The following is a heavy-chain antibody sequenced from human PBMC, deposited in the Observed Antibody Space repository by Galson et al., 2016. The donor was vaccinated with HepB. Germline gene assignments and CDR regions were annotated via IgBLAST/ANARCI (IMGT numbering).Heavy chain of an antibody. Sequence: SVKVSCKASGYTFTDYYMHWVRQAPGQGLEWMGWISPNSGGTNYAQRFQGWVTMTRDKSISTGYMELSRLRSDDTAVYYCARAGSLEGLSDMDVWGQGTTVTV. CDR1: GYTFTDYY. CDR3: ARAGSLEGLSDMDV. CDR2: ISPNSGGT. J-gene: IGHJ6*02. V-gene: IGHV1-2*04. D-gene: IGHD3-3*01.